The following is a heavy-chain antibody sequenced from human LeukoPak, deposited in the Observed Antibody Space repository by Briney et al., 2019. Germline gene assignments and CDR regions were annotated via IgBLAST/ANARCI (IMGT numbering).Heavy chain of an antibody. D-gene: IGHD4-23*01. Sequence: SETLSLTCAVYGGSFSGYYWSWIRQPPGKGLEWIGEINHSGSTNYNPSLKSRVTISVDTSKNQFSLKLSSVTAAGTAVYYCARDQELRYYYYGMDVWGQGTTVTVSS. CDR2: INHSGST. CDR1: GGSFSGYY. J-gene: IGHJ6*02. CDR3: ARDQELRYYYYGMDV. V-gene: IGHV4-34*01.